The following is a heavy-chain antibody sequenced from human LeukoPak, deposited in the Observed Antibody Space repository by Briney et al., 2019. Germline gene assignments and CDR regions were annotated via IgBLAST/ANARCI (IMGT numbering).Heavy chain of an antibody. CDR2: ISSSSTYI. V-gene: IGHV3-21*01. D-gene: IGHD3-10*01. Sequence: GSLRLSCAASGFTFSTYTMNWVRPAPGKGLEWVASISSSSTYINYADSPKGRFTISRDNAKNSLYLQMNSLRAEDTAVYYCARGHLWFGEPILDYWGQGTLVTVSS. J-gene: IGHJ4*02. CDR1: GFTFSTYT. CDR3: ARGHLWFGEPILDY.